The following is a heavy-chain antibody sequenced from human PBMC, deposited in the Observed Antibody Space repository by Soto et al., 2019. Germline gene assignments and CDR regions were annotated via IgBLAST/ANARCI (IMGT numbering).Heavy chain of an antibody. J-gene: IGHJ5*02. D-gene: IGHD3-3*01. V-gene: IGHV3-23*01. CDR1: GFTFSSYA. CDR2: ISGSGGST. Sequence: GRSLRLSCAASGFTFSSYAMSWVRQAPGKGLEWVSAISGSGGSTYYADSVKGRFTISRDNSKNTLYLQMNSLRAEDTAVYYCAKSKYDFWSGPIGGWFDPWGQGTLVTVSS. CDR3: AKSKYDFWSGPIGGWFDP.